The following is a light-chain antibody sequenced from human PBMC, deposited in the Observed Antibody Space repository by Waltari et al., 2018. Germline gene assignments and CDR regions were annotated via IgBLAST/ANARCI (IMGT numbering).Light chain of an antibody. Sequence: EIVMTQSPATLSVSPGERTTLSCRASQSVRDKLAWFHQKPGQSPRLLIYEASARATGVPARFSGSGSETEFTLTIPSLQSEDFAVYFCQQYNMWPWTFGQGTKVEIK. J-gene: IGKJ1*01. CDR2: EAS. CDR1: QSVRDK. V-gene: IGKV3-15*01. CDR3: QQYNMWPWT.